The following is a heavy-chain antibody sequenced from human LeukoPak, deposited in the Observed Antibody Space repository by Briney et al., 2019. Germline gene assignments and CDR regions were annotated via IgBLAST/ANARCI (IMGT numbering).Heavy chain of an antibody. Sequence: GGSLRLSCAASGFTFSDYYMSWIRQAPGKGLEWVSYISSSSSYTNYADSVKGRFTISRDNAKNPLYLQMNSLRAEDTAVYYCARFNTGAYYDILTGFAGGDFDYWGQGTLVTVSS. V-gene: IGHV3-11*06. CDR3: ARFNTGAYYDILTGFAGGDFDY. J-gene: IGHJ4*02. D-gene: IGHD3-9*01. CDR1: GFTFSDYY. CDR2: ISSSSSYT.